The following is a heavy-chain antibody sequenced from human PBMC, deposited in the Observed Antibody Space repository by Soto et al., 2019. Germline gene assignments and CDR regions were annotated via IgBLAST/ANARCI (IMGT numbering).Heavy chain of an antibody. CDR3: AIDVHYWSSTSCYFDI. J-gene: IGHJ3*02. CDR2: IIPLVGIA. CDR1: GGTFSSYT. D-gene: IGHD2-2*01. V-gene: IGHV1-69*08. Sequence: QVQLVQSGAEVKKPGSSVKVSCKASGGTFSSYTFNWVRQAPGQGLEWLGGIIPLVGIATYAQNFQGRVTITADKFTSTAYMELSTLTSEDTAVYYGAIDVHYWSSTSCYFDIWGQGTMVTVSS.